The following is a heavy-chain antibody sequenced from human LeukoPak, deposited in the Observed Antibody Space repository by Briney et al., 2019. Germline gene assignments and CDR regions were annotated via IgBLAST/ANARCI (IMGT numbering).Heavy chain of an antibody. V-gene: IGHV3-23*01. D-gene: IGHD5-18*01. CDR2: ISGSGDST. Sequence: PGRSLRLSCAASGFTFSSYAMSWVRQAPGKGLEWVSAISGSGDSTYYADSVKGRFTISRDNSMNTLYLQTNSLRAEDPAVYYCARHFRAFSYGLDVWGQGTTVTVSS. J-gene: IGHJ6*02. CDR3: ARHFRAFSYGLDV. CDR1: GFTFSSYA.